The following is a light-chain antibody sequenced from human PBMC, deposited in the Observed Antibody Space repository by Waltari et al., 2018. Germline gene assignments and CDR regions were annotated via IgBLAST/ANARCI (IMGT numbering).Light chain of an antibody. J-gene: IGKJ4*01. V-gene: IGKV3-20*01. CDR1: QSVSSNY. CDR2: GAS. Sequence: EIVLTQSPGSLSLSPGERATLSCRASQSVSSNYLACYQQKPGQAPRLLIYGASTRATGIPDRFSGSGSGTDFTLTITRLEPEECAVYYCQQYASSPLTFGGGTKVEIK. CDR3: QQYASSPLT.